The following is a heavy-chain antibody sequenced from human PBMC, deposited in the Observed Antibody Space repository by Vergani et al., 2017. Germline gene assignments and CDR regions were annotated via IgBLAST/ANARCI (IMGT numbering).Heavy chain of an antibody. V-gene: IGHV4-39*01. J-gene: IGHJ3*01. CDR1: VGSICSSSYY. Sequence: QLQLQESRPGLVKPSETLSLSCTVSVGSICSSSYYCGWTRHPPGKGLEWIGSIYFSGSTYYNTSLKSRVTISVDTSKNQFFLKLSSGTAADTAVYYCASYSFREQQLGRWGAFDVWGQGTMVTVSS. CDR2: IYFSGST. D-gene: IGHD6-13*01. CDR3: ASYSFREQQLGRWGAFDV.